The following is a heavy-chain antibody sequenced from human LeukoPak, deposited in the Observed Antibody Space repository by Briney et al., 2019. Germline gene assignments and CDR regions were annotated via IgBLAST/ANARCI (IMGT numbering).Heavy chain of an antibody. CDR2: INPNSGGT. CDR1: GYTFTGYY. J-gene: IGHJ6*02. Sequence: ASVKVSCKASGYTFTGYYMHWVRQAPGQGLEWMGWINPNSGGTNYAQKFQGRVTMTRDTSISTAYMELSRLRSDDTAVYYCARASRETYYYYGMDVWGQGTTVTVSS. D-gene: IGHD3-10*01. V-gene: IGHV1-2*02. CDR3: ARASRETYYYYGMDV.